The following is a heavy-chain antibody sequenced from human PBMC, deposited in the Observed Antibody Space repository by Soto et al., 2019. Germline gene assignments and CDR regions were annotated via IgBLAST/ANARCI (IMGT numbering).Heavy chain of an antibody. V-gene: IGHV4-30-4*01. D-gene: IGHD4-4*01. J-gene: IGHJ6*02. CDR2: IYYSGST. CDR1: GGSISSGDYY. CDR3: ARADYSKGVGGMDV. Sequence: SETLSLTCTVSGGSISSGDYYWSWIRQPPGKGLEWIGYIYYSGSTYYNPSLKSRVTISVDTSKNQFSLKLSSVTAADTAVYYCARADYSKGVGGMDVWGQGTTVTVSS.